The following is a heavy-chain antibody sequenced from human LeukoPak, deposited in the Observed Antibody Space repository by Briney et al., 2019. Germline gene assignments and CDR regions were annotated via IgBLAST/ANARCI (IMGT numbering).Heavy chain of an antibody. D-gene: IGHD2-8*01. CDR3: ARGKELGYCTNGVCPNWFDP. CDR2: MDPNSGST. J-gene: IGHJ5*02. CDR1: GYTFTSYD. Sequence: ASVKVSCKASGYTFTSYDINWVRQATGQGLEWMGWMDPNSGSTGYAQKFQGRVTITRNTSISTAYMELSSLRSEDTAVYYCARGKELGYCTNGVCPNWFDPWGQGTPVTVSS. V-gene: IGHV1-8*03.